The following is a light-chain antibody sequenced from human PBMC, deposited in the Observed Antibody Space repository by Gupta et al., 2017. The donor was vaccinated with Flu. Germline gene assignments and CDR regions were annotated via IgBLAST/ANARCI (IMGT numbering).Light chain of an antibody. CDR2: DAS. V-gene: IGKV3-11*01. CDR3: QQRSNWPS. CDR1: QSVSSY. J-gene: IGKJ3*01. Sequence: EIVLTQSPATLSLSPGERATLSCRASQSVSSYLAWYQQKPGQAPRLLIYDASNRANGIPARFSGSGSGTDFTLTSSSREPEDFAVYYWQQRSNWPSFGHGTKVDIK.